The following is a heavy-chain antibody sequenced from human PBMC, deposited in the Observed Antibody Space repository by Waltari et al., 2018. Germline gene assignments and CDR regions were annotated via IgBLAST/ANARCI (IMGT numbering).Heavy chain of an antibody. D-gene: IGHD2-2*01. J-gene: IGHJ6*02. Sequence: QLQLQESGPGLVKPSETLSLTCTVSGGSISSSSYYWGWIRQPPGKGLEWIGSIYYSGRTYYNPSLKSRVTISVDTSKNQFSLKLSSVTAADTAVYYCARGIVVVPAAMKGLYYYYGMDVWGQGTTVTVSS. CDR1: GGSISSSSYY. CDR3: ARGIVVVPAAMKGLYYYYGMDV. V-gene: IGHV4-39*07. CDR2: IYYSGRT.